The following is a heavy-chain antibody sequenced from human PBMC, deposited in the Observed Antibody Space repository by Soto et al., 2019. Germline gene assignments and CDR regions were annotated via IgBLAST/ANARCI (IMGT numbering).Heavy chain of an antibody. J-gene: IGHJ4*02. V-gene: IGHV4-59*08. CDR3: ARISGYGDYIY. CDR2: IYYSGST. CDR1: GGSMSSYY. D-gene: IGHD4-17*01. Sequence: QVQLQESGPGLVKPSETLSLTCTVSGGSMSSYYWTWIRQPPGKGLEYIGYIYYSGSTDYNPSLQSRVTISAATSQNQFSLKLSSVTAADTAVYYCARISGYGDYIYWGQGTLVTVSS.